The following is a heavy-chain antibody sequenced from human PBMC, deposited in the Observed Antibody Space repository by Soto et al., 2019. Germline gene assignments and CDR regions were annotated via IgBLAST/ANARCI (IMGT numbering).Heavy chain of an antibody. CDR3: ARGPECAGYFDY. Sequence: QVRLVQSGAEVKKPGSSVKVSCKASGGTFSNYAISWVRQAPGQGLEWMGGIILPFGTANYAQKFQGRVTIPADESMTTPYMELSGLRSEDTAVYYCARGPECAGYFDYWGQGTLVTVSS. V-gene: IGHV1-69*12. J-gene: IGHJ4*02. CDR2: IILPFGTA. CDR1: GGTFSNYA.